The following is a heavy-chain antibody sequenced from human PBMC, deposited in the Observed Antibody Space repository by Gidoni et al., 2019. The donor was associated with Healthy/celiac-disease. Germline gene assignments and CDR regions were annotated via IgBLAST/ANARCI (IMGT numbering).Heavy chain of an antibody. CDR1: GYTFTGYY. J-gene: IGHJ6*03. CDR3: ARVLSRYSYGYDRPGGDYYYMDV. V-gene: IGHV1-2*02. CDR2: INPNSGGT. D-gene: IGHD5-18*01. Sequence: QVQLVQSGAEVKKPGASVKVSCKASGYTFTGYYMHWVRQAPGQGLEWMGWINPNSGGTNYAQKFQGRVTMTRDTSISTAYMELSRLRSDDTAVYYCARVLSRYSYGYDRPGGDYYYMDVWGKGTTVTVSS.